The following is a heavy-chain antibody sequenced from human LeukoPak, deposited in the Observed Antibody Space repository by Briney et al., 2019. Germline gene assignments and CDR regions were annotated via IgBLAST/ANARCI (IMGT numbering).Heavy chain of an antibody. CDR1: GGFFSGYY. CDR2: INHSGST. D-gene: IGHD6-13*01. J-gene: IGHJ5*02. CDR3: ARSPPGIAAAGTNNWFDP. V-gene: IGHV4-34*01. Sequence: SETLSLTCAVYGGFFSGYYWSWIRQLPGKGLEWIGEINHSGSTNYNPSLKSRVTISVDTSKNQFSLKLSSVTAADTAVYYCARSPPGIAAAGTNNWFDPWGQGALVTVSS.